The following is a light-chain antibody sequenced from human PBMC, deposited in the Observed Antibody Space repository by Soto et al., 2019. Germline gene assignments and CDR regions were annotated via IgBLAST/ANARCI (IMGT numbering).Light chain of an antibody. V-gene: IGKV3-11*01. Sequence: EIVFSQSPATVSLSPGGRATLSCRASQSVSLSLAWYQQKPGQAPRLLIYDASKRASGFPARFSGSGSGTDFTLTISRVEPEDFAVYYCQHYGTSPEVTFGQGTRLEIK. J-gene: IGKJ5*01. CDR3: QHYGTSPEVT. CDR1: QSVSLS. CDR2: DAS.